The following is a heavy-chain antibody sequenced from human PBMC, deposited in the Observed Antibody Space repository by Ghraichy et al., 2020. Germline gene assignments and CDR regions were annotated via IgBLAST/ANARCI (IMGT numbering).Heavy chain of an antibody. D-gene: IGHD5-24*01. CDR3: ARDHLRRDDYNSYFDY. V-gene: IGHV3-33*01. CDR2: IWYDGSNK. Sequence: GGSLRLSCAASGFTFSSYGMHWVRQAPGKGLEWVAVIWYDGSNKYYADSVKGRFTISRDNSKNTLYLQMNSLRAEDTAMYYCARDHLRRDDYNSYFDYWGQGTLVTVSS. CDR1: GFTFSSYG. J-gene: IGHJ4*02.